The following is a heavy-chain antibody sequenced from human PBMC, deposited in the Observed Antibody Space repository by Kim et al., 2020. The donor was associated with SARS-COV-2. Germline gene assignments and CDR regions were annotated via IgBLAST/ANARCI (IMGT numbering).Heavy chain of an antibody. D-gene: IGHD3-3*01. V-gene: IGHV4-31*02. CDR3: GRDYDFWSGKCWFDP. J-gene: IGHJ5*02. Sequence: PSLKSRVTISVDTSKNQFSLKLSAVTAADTAVYYCGRDYDFWSGKCWFDPWGQGTLVTVSS.